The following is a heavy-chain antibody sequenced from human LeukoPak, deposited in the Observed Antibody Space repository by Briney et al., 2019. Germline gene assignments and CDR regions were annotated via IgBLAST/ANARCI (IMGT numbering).Heavy chain of an antibody. CDR2: ISYDGSNK. J-gene: IGHJ4*02. V-gene: IGHV3-30-3*01. D-gene: IGHD4-17*01. Sequence: GGSLRLSCAASGFTFSSYAMHWVRQAPGKGLEWVAVISYDGSNKYYADSVKGRFIISRDNSKNTLYLQMNSLRAEDTAVYYCARSGDYAEGFDSWGQGTLVTVSS. CDR3: ARSGDYAEGFDS. CDR1: GFTFSSYA.